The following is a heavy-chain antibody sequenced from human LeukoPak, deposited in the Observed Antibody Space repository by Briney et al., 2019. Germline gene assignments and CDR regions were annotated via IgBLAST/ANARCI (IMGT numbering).Heavy chain of an antibody. D-gene: IGHD6-13*01. V-gene: IGHV1-8*01. CDR3: ARGLDRIAAAGSSDY. Sequence: ASVRVSCNASGYTFTSYDINWVRQATGQGLEWMGWMNPNSGNTGYAQKFQGRLTMTRNTSISTAYMELSSLRSEDTAVYYCARGLDRIAAAGSSDYWGQGTLVTVSS. J-gene: IGHJ4*02. CDR1: GYTFTSYD. CDR2: MNPNSGNT.